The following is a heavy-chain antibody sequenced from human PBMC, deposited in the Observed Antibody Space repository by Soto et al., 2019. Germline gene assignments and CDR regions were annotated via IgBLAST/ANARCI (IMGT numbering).Heavy chain of an antibody. CDR1: GFTFSSYG. Sequence: PGGSLRLSCAASGFTFSSYGMHWVRQAPGKGLEWVAVISYDGSNKYYADSVKGRFTISRDNSKNTLYLQMNSLRAEDTAVYYCAKVREYGDYAYFDYWGQGTLVTVSS. J-gene: IGHJ4*02. V-gene: IGHV3-30*18. D-gene: IGHD4-17*01. CDR2: ISYDGSNK. CDR3: AKVREYGDYAYFDY.